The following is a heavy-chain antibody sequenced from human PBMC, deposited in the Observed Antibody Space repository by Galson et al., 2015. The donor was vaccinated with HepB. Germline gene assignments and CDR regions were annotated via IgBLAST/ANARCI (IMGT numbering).Heavy chain of an antibody. J-gene: IGHJ4*02. D-gene: IGHD1-26*01. CDR1: GFTFNNAW. CDR2: ITSETDGGTT. Sequence: SLRLSCAVSGFTFNNAWMSWVRQAPGTGLEWIGRITSETDGGTTDYAAPVKGRFSISRDDSKKTLYLQMNSLKTEDTAVYYCTSLNGRVDYWGQGTLVTVSS. V-gene: IGHV3-15*01. CDR3: TSLNGRVDY.